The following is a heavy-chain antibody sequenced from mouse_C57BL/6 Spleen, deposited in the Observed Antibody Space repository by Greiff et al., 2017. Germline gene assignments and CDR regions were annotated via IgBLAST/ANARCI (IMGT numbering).Heavy chain of an antibody. Sequence: VHVKQSGPELVKPGASVKISCKASGYSFTGYYMNWVKQSPEKSLEWIGEINPSTGGTTYNQKFKAKATLTVDKSSSTAYMQLKSLTSEDSAVYYCARGPYDGYHWYFDVWGTGTTVTVSS. CDR1: GYSFTGYY. D-gene: IGHD2-3*01. CDR2: INPSTGGT. V-gene: IGHV1-42*01. CDR3: ARGPYDGYHWYFDV. J-gene: IGHJ1*03.